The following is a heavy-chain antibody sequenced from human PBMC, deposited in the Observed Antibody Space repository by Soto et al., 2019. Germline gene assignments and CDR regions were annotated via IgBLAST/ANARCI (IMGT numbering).Heavy chain of an antibody. V-gene: IGHV4-59*01. CDR3: ARVKQQLVLDY. CDR1: GGSISSYY. CDR2: IYYSGST. D-gene: IGHD6-13*01. Sequence: SETLSLTCTVSGGSISSYYWSWIRQPPGKGLEWIGYIYYSGSTNYNPSLKSRVTISVDTSKNQFSLKLSSVTATDTAVYYCARVKQQLVLDYWGQGTLVTVSS. J-gene: IGHJ4*02.